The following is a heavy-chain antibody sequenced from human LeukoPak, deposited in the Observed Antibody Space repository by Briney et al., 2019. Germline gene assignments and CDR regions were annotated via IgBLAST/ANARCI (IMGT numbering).Heavy chain of an antibody. D-gene: IGHD4-17*01. CDR3: ARRNTADASIDF. J-gene: IGHJ4*02. V-gene: IGHV4-59*08. Sequence: SETLSLTCSVSGGSIIGHWWSWIRQPPGKGLEWIGDVFYSGSNNYNPSLKSRLTISLDTSKNQFSLNLRSVTATDTAMYYCARRNTADASIDFWGQGALVTASS. CDR1: GGSIIGHW. CDR2: VFYSGSN.